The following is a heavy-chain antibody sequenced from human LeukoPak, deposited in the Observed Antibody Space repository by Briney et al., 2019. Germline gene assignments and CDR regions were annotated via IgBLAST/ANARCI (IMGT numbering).Heavy chain of an antibody. J-gene: IGHJ4*02. D-gene: IGHD3-10*01. Sequence: SETLSLTCVVSGGSVSSSKWWSWDRQPPGKGLEWIGQVYHDGGTKYNPSLKSRVTILVDKSKNQFSLKLSSVTAADTAVYFCASQYGSGHCHFDYWGQGTLVFVSP. CDR3: ASQYGSGHCHFDY. CDR1: GGSVSSSKW. CDR2: VYHDGGT. V-gene: IGHV4-4*02.